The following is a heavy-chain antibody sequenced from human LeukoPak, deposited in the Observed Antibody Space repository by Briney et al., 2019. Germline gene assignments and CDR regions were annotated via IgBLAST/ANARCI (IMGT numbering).Heavy chain of an antibody. CDR1: GYSFTSYW. CDR3: ARQGSGYSPTYYYYMDV. Sequence: GESLKISCKGSGYSFTSYWIGWVRQMPGKGLEWMGIIYPGDSDARYSPSFQGQVTISADKSISTAYLQWSSLKASDTAMYYCARQGSGYSPTYYYYMDVWGKGTTVTISS. D-gene: IGHD5-18*01. V-gene: IGHV5-51*01. CDR2: IYPGDSDA. J-gene: IGHJ6*03.